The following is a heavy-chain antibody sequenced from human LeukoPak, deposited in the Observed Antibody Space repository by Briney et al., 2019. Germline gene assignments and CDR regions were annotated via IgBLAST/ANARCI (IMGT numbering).Heavy chain of an antibody. CDR2: IYHSGST. CDR3: ARHTSTVSGVFTSPYY. D-gene: IGHD3-3*01. J-gene: IGHJ4*02. CDR1: GYSISNGYY. V-gene: IGHV4-38-2*01. Sequence: SETLSLTCAVTGYSISNGYYWGWIRQPPGKGLEWIGSIYHSGSTYYNPSLKSRVTISVDTSKNQFSLKLSSVTAADTAVYYCARHTSTVSGVFTSPYYWGQGTLVTVSS.